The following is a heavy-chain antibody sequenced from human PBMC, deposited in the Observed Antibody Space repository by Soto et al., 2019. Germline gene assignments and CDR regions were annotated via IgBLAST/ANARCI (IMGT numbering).Heavy chain of an antibody. D-gene: IGHD1-26*01. V-gene: IGHV4-31*11. CDR3: ARDRSVPDAPDDAFDI. CDR1: GGSISSGGYY. J-gene: IGHJ3*02. CDR2: ISYSGNT. Sequence: SETLSLTCAVSGGSISSGGYYWSWIRQHPGKGLEWIGYISYSGNTYYKPSLKTRLTISVDTSKNQFSLRLTSVTAADTGVYYCARDRSVPDAPDDAFDIWGQGTMVTVSS.